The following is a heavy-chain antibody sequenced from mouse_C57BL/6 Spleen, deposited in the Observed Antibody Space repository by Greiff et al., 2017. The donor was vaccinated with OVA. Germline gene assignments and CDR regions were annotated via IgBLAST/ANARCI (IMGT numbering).Heavy chain of an antibody. V-gene: IGHV1-66*01. CDR3: ARSYYDYPHAIDY. Sequence: QVQLQQSGPELVKPGASVKISCKASGYSFTSYYIHWVKQRPGQGLEWIGWIYPGSGNTKYNEKFKGKATLTADTSSSTAYMQLSSLTSEDSAVYYCARSYYDYPHAIDYWGQGTSVTVSS. J-gene: IGHJ4*01. CDR1: GYSFTSYY. CDR2: IYPGSGNT. D-gene: IGHD2-4*01.